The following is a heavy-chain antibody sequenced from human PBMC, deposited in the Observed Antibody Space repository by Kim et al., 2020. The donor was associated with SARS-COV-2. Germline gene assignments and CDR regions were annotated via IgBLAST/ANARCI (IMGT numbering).Heavy chain of an antibody. J-gene: IGHJ1*01. D-gene: IGHD3-10*01. V-gene: IGHV3-48*03. CDR3: ARDHLNYYGSGRPSAEYFQH. CDR1: GFTFSSYE. CDR2: ISSSGSTI. Sequence: GGSLRLSCAASGFTFSSYEMNWVRQAPGKGLEWVSYISSSGSTIYYADSVKGRFTISRDNAKNSLYLQMNSLRAEDTAVYYCARDHLNYYGSGRPSAEYFQHWGQGTLVTVSS.